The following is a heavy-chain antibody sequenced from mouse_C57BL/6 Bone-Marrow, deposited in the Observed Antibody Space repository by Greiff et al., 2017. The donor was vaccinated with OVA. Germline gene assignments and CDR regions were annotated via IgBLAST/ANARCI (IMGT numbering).Heavy chain of an antibody. CDR2: IYPGNSDT. Sequence: EVQLQQSGTVLARPGASVKMSCKTSGYTFTSYWMHWVKQRPGQGLEWIGAIYPGNSDTSYNQKFKGKAKLTAVTSASTAYMELSSLTNEDSAVYYCTRVGLRGYSNYVGYWGQGTTLTVSS. CDR3: TRVGLRGYSNYVGY. D-gene: IGHD2-5*01. J-gene: IGHJ2*01. CDR1: GYTFTSYW. V-gene: IGHV1-5*01.